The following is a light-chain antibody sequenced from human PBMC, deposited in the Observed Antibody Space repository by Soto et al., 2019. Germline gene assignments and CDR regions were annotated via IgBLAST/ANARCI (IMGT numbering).Light chain of an antibody. V-gene: IGLV2-14*01. CDR3: NSYTSSKTVV. CDR2: EVS. J-gene: IGLJ2*01. CDR1: SSDVGGYNY. Sequence: QSALTQPASVSGSPGQSITISCTGTSSDVGGYNYVSWYQQHPGKAPKLMIYEVSNRPSGVSNRFSGSKSGNTASLTISGLQAEDEADYYCNSYTSSKTVVFGGGTKLTVL.